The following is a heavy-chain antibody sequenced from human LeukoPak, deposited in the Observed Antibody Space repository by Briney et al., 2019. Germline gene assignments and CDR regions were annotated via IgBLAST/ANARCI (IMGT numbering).Heavy chain of an antibody. J-gene: IGHJ3*02. CDR2: ISYDGSNK. CDR1: GFTFSSYG. Sequence: GGSLRLSCAASGFTFSSYGMHWVRQAPGKGLEWVAVISYDGSNKYYADSVKGRFTISRDNSKNTLYLQMNSLRAEDTAVYYCARQYYDSSGGAFDIWGQGTMVTVSS. D-gene: IGHD3-22*01. V-gene: IGHV3-30*03. CDR3: ARQYYDSSGGAFDI.